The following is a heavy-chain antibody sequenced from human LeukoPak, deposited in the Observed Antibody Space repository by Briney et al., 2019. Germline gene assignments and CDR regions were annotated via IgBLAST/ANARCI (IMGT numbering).Heavy chain of an antibody. D-gene: IGHD3-3*02. CDR3: ARLAFAAGPI. CDR2: IYYSGST. V-gene: IGHV4-59*01. J-gene: IGHJ4*02. Sequence: SETLSLTCTVSGGSITSYYWSWIRQPPGKGLEWIGYIYYSGSTNYNPSLKSRVTISVDTSKNQFSLKLSSVTAADTAVYYCARLAFAAGPIWGQGTLVTVSS. CDR1: GGSITSYY.